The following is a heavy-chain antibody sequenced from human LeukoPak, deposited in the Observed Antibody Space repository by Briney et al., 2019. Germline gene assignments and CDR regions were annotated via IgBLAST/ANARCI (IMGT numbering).Heavy chain of an antibody. CDR3: ARALSYSYGSMDF. Sequence: GGSLRLSCAASVFTFSSYSMNWVLQAPGKGLEWVSSISSGSKYIYNADSVKGRFTISRDNAKNSLYLQMNSLRAEDTAVYYCARALSYSYGSMDFWGQGTLVIVSS. CDR1: VFTFSSYS. J-gene: IGHJ4*02. D-gene: IGHD5-18*01. CDR2: ISSGSKYI. V-gene: IGHV3-21*01.